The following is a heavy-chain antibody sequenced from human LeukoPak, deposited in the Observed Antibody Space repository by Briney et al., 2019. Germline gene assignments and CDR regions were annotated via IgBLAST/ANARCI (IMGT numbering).Heavy chain of an antibody. CDR2: VNSDGSIT. CDR3: VRRKDGTSGKYYDY. D-gene: IGHD1-26*01. Sequence: GGSLRLSCAASGFTFSSYWMHWVRQAPGKGLVWVSRVNSDGSITNYADSVKGRFTISRDNAKNTLYLQMNSLRAEDTAVYYCVRRKDGTSGKYYDYWGQGPLVTVSS. J-gene: IGHJ4*02. CDR1: GFTFSSYW. V-gene: IGHV3-74*01.